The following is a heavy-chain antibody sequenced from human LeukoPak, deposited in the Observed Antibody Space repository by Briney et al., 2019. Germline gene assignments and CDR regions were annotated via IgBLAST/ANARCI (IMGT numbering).Heavy chain of an antibody. CDR2: ISYDGSNK. J-gene: IGHJ5*02. D-gene: IGHD1-26*01. CDR1: GFTFSSYA. CDR3: ARDVSGSYDP. Sequence: GGSLRLSCAASGFTFSSYAMHWVRQAPGKGLEWVAVISYDGSNKYYADSVKGRFTISRDNSKNTLYLQMNSLRAEDTAVYYCARDVSGSYDPWGQGTLVTVSS. V-gene: IGHV3-30-3*01.